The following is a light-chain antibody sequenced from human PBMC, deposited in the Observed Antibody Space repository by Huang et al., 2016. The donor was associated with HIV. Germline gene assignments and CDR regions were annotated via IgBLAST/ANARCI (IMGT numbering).Light chain of an antibody. CDR2: TAS. V-gene: IGKV1-5*03. CDR1: QSVNTW. Sequence: DIQMTQSPSTVSASVGDRVTITCRASQSVNTWLDWYQQKPGKAPKPLLYTASNLQRGVPARFSGSGSGTEFTLTISSLQPDDFATYYCQHYAGYPWTFGQGTKVEIK. J-gene: IGKJ1*01. CDR3: QHYAGYPWT.